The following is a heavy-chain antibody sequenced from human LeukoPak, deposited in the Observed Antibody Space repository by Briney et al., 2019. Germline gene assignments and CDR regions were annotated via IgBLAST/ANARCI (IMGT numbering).Heavy chain of an antibody. CDR3: ARARAFRGYCSGGSCYYFDY. CDR2: IYTSGST. Sequence: PSQTLSLTCTVSGGSISSGSYYWSWIRQPAGKGLEWIGRIYTSGSTNYNPSLKSRVTISVDTSKNQFSLKLSSVTAADTAAYYCARARAFRGYCSGGSCYYFDYWGQGTLVTVSS. D-gene: IGHD2-15*01. V-gene: IGHV4-61*02. CDR1: GGSISSGSYY. J-gene: IGHJ4*02.